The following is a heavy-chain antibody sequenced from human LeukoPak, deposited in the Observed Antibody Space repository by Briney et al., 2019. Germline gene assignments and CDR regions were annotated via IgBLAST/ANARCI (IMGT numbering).Heavy chain of an antibody. Sequence: SETLSLTCAVYGIAFSPYYWSWIRQPPGKGLEWIGEINHSGSTNYNPSLKSRVTISVDTSKNQFSLRLSSVTAADTAVYYCARNSASGGGYFDYWGQGTLVTVSS. D-gene: IGHD3-10*01. CDR2: INHSGST. CDR1: GIAFSPYY. V-gene: IGHV4-34*01. CDR3: ARNSASGGGYFDY. J-gene: IGHJ4*02.